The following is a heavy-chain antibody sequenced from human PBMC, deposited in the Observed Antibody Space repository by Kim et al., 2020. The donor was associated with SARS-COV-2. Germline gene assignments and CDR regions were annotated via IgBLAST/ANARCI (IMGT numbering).Heavy chain of an antibody. D-gene: IGHD3-22*01. J-gene: IGHJ4*02. CDR3: ARVGRDYYDSSGYSDY. Sequence: SVKGRFTISRDNSKNTLYLQMNSLRAEDTAVYYCARVGRDYYDSSGYSDYWGQGTLVTVSS. V-gene: IGHV3-30*01.